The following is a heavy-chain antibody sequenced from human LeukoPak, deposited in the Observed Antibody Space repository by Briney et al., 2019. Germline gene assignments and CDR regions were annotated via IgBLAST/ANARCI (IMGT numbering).Heavy chain of an antibody. J-gene: IGHJ6*03. V-gene: IGHV4-4*07. Sequence: SETLSLTCTVSGGSISSYYWSWIRQPAGKGLEWIGRIYTSGSTNYNPSLKSRVTMSVDTSKNQFSLKLSSVTAADTAVYYCAKEVRVAGPPYYYYNRDVWGMGPTVPVSS. D-gene: IGHD6-19*01. CDR1: GGSISSYY. CDR3: AKEVRVAGPPYYYYNRDV. CDR2: IYTSGST.